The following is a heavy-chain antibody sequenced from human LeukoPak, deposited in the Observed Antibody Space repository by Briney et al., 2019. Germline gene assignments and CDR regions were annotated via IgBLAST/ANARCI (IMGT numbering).Heavy chain of an antibody. D-gene: IGHD3-9*01. CDR1: GFTSTNYA. CDR2: LSGTGGNT. CDR3: AKVLSLQYFDWVLYADC. V-gene: IGHV3-23*01. Sequence: GGSLRLSCTASGFTSTNYAMSWVRQAPGKGLEWVSTLSGTGGNTYYADSAKGRFTISRDNSKNTLFLQMNSLRAEDTAIYYCAKVLSLQYFDWVLYADCWGQGTLVTVSS. J-gene: IGHJ4*02.